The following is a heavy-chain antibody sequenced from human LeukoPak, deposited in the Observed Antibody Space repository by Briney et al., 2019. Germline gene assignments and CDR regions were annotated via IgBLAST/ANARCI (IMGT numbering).Heavy chain of an antibody. CDR2: ISAYNGNT. CDR1: GYTFTSYG. V-gene: IGHV1-18*01. CDR3: ARGGEHYYDSSGYRTWGAFDI. J-gene: IGHJ3*02. Sequence: GASVKVSCKASGYTFTSYGISWVRQAPGQGREGMGWISAYNGNTNYAQKLQGRVTMTTDTSTSTAYMELRTLRSDDTAVYYCARGGEHYYDSSGYRTWGAFDIWGQGTMVTVSS. D-gene: IGHD3-22*01.